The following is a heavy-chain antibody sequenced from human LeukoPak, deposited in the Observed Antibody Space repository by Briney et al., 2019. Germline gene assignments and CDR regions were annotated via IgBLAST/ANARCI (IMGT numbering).Heavy chain of an antibody. CDR1: GYTFTIYY. CDR3: ARSYGAYGNDY. J-gene: IGHJ4*02. CDR2: INPSGGST. Sequence: ASVKVSCKASGYTFTIYYMHWVRQAPGQGLEWMGIINPSGGSTSYAQEFQGRVTMTRDTSTSTVYMELSSLRSEDTAVYYCARSYGAYGNDYWGQGTLVTVSS. D-gene: IGHD4-17*01. V-gene: IGHV1-46*01.